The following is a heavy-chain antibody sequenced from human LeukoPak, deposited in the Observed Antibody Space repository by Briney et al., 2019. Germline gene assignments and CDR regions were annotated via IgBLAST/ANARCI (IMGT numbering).Heavy chain of an antibody. CDR3: ARIGGSGTYWDY. Sequence: GGTLRLSCAASGFTFRDFWMHGLRQSLAEASEGAANIKYHGSDEHYVGSVRGRFTIARDNAKNSLFLQMNSLRGEDTAVYLCARIGGSGTYWDYWGQGTLVTVSS. V-gene: IGHV3-7*01. D-gene: IGHD3-10*01. J-gene: IGHJ4*02. CDR2: IKYHGSDE. CDR1: GFTFRDFW.